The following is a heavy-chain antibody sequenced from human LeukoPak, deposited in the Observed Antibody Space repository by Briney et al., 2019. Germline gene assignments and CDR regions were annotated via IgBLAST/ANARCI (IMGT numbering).Heavy chain of an antibody. V-gene: IGHV3-23*01. Sequence: GGSLRLSCVASGFSSSSYAMTWVRQAPGKGLEWVSAISGSGGSTYYADSVKGRFTIPRDNSKNTLYLQMNSLRAEDTAVYYCATRGGGYYDSSGPNWGQGTLVTVSS. D-gene: IGHD3-22*01. J-gene: IGHJ4*02. CDR2: ISGSGGST. CDR3: ATRGGGYYDSSGPN. CDR1: GFSSSSYA.